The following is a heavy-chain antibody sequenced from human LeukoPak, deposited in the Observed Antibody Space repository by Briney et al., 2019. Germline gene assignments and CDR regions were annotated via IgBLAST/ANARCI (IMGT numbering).Heavy chain of an antibody. CDR1: GGTFSSYA. CDR3: ARGGYSYGEIDY. V-gene: IGHV1-69*04. CDR2: IIPIFGIA. D-gene: IGHD5-18*01. Sequence: SVKVSCKASGGTFSSYAISWVRQAPGQGLEWMGRIIPIFGIANYAQKFQGRVTITADKSTSTAYMELSSLRSEDTAVYYCARGGYSYGEIDYWGQGTLVTVSS. J-gene: IGHJ4*02.